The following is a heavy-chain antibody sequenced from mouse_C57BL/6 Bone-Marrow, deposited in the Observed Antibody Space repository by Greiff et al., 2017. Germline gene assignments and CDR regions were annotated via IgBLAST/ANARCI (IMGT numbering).Heavy chain of an antibody. J-gene: IGHJ2*01. CDR3: ANPLHYYGSSAYYFDY. CDR2: ILPGSGST. V-gene: IGHV1-9*01. D-gene: IGHD1-1*01. CDR1: GYTFTGYW. Sequence: QVHVQQSGAELMKPGASVKLSCKATGYTFTGYWIEWVKQRPGHGLEWIGEILPGSGSTNYNEKFKGKATVTADTSSNTAYLQLNSLTTEDSAIYYYANPLHYYGSSAYYFDYWGQGTTLTVSS.